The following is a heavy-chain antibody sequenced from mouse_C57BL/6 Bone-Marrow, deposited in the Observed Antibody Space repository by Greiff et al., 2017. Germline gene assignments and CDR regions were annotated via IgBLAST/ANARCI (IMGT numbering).Heavy chain of an antibody. V-gene: IGHV7-3*01. J-gene: IGHJ1*03. CDR2: IRNKANGYTT. D-gene: IGHD2-12*01. Sequence: EVMLVESGGGLVQPGGSLSLSCAASGFTFTDYYMSWVRQPPGKALEWLGFIRNKANGYTTEYSASVKGRFTISRDNSQSILYLQMNALRAEDSATYYCASLRRGWYFDVWGTGTTVTVSS. CDR3: ASLRRGWYFDV. CDR1: GFTFTDYY.